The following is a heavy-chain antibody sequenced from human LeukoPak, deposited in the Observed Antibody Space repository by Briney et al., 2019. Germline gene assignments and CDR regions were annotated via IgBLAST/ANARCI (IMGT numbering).Heavy chain of an antibody. V-gene: IGHV3-30*03. CDR2: ISDDGSNI. CDR1: GFTFRSYG. J-gene: IGHJ4*02. D-gene: IGHD2/OR15-2a*01. CDR3: ARDNKRFSCDY. Sequence: GRSLRLSCAAPGFTFRSYGMHWVRQAPGKGLEWVALISDDGSNIYYADSVKGRFTISRDSSKDTLSLQMSSLRVEDTAVYYCARDNKRFSCDYWGQGTLVTVSS.